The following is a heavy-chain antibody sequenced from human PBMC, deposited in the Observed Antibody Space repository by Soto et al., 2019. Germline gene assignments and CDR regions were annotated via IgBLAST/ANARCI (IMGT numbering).Heavy chain of an antibody. CDR2: TYYRSKWYN. D-gene: IGHD3-3*01. CDR3: ARDRDRTYDFWSGYGFDP. V-gene: IGHV6-1*01. Sequence: SQTLSLTCAISGDSVSSNSAAWNWIRQSPSRGLEWLGRTYYRSKWYNDYAVSVKSRITINPDTSKNQFSLQLNSVTPEDTAVYYCARDRDRTYDFWSGYGFDPCGQGTLVTVSS. J-gene: IGHJ5*02. CDR1: GDSVSSNSAA.